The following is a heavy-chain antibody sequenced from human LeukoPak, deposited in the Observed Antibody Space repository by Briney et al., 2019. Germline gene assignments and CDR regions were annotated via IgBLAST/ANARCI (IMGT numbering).Heavy chain of an antibody. Sequence: GGSLRLSCAASGFTFSNYAMSWVRQAPGKGLEWVSAISGSGGSTYYADSVKGRFTISRGNSKNTLFLQMNSLRAEDTAVYYCAKNLDGDPLDYFDYWGQGTLVTVSS. CDR1: GFTFSNYA. CDR2: ISGSGGST. J-gene: IGHJ4*02. V-gene: IGHV3-23*01. D-gene: IGHD4-17*01. CDR3: AKNLDGDPLDYFDY.